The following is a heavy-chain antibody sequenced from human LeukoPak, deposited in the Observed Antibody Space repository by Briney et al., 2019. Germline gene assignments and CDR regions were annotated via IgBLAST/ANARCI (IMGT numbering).Heavy chain of an antibody. Sequence: SETLSLTCAVYGGSLSDYYWTWIRQPPGKGLEWIGEINHSGTTNYNPSLKSRVTISLDTSKNQFSLNLSSVTAADTAVYYCARCFGESIEAAFDYWGQGTLVTVSS. CDR2: INHSGTT. J-gene: IGHJ4*02. D-gene: IGHD3-10*01. CDR1: GGSLSDYY. CDR3: ARCFGESIEAAFDY. V-gene: IGHV4-34*01.